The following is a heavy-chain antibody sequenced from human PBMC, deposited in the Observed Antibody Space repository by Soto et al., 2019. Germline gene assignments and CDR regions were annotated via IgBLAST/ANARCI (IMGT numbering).Heavy chain of an antibody. CDR2: INHSGST. V-gene: IGHV4-34*01. J-gene: IGHJ4*02. Sequence: QVQLQQWGAGLLKPSETLSLTCAVYGGSFSAYYWSWIRQPPGKGLEWIGEINHSGSTNYNPSLKXRXXISVDTPKNQFSLKLGSVTAADTAVYYCARASHDYWGQGTLVTVSS. CDR1: GGSFSAYY. CDR3: ARASHDY.